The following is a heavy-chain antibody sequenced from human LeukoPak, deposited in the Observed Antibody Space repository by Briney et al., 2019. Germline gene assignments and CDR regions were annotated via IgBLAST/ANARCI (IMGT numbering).Heavy chain of an antibody. V-gene: IGHV3-23*01. CDR3: AKDHYYDFWSGPEWFDP. J-gene: IGHJ5*02. D-gene: IGHD3-3*01. CDR1: GFTFSSYA. CDR2: ISGSGGST. Sequence: PGGSLRLSCAASGFTFSSYAMSWVRQAPGKGLEWVSAISGSGGSTYYADSVKGRFTISRDNSKNTLYLQMNSLRAEDTAVYYCAKDHYYDFWSGPEWFDPWGQGTLVTVSS.